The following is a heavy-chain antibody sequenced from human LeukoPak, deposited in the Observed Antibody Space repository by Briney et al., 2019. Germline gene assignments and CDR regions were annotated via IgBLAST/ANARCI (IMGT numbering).Heavy chain of an antibody. Sequence: GGSLRLSCAASGFTFDDYAMHWVRQAPGKGLEWVSGISWNSGSIGYADSVKGRFTISRDNAKNSLYLQMNSLRAEDTALYYCAKDLYYDREHDAFDIWGQGTMVTVSS. CDR2: ISWNSGSI. V-gene: IGHV3-9*01. D-gene: IGHD3-22*01. J-gene: IGHJ3*02. CDR3: AKDLYYDREHDAFDI. CDR1: GFTFDDYA.